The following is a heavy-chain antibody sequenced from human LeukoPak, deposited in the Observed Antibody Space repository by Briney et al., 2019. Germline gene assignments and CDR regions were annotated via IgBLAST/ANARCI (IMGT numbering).Heavy chain of an antibody. J-gene: IGHJ4*02. Sequence: GSLRLSCAASGFTFSIYEMNWVRQAPGKGLEWIGSIYYSGSTYYNPSLKSRVTISVDTSKNQFSLKLSSVTAADTAVYYCAREGRNYDILTGYYPSYFDYWGQGTLVTVSS. CDR2: IYYSGST. V-gene: IGHV4-59*05. CDR3: AREGRNYDILTGYYPSYFDY. CDR1: GFTFSIYE. D-gene: IGHD3-9*01.